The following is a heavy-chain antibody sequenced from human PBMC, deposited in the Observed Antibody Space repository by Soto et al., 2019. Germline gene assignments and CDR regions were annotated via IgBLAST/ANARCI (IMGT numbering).Heavy chain of an antibody. D-gene: IGHD1-26*01. J-gene: IGHJ4*02. CDR2: LVPMFRTA. V-gene: IGHV1-69*12. Sequence: QVHLGQSGAEVKKPGSSGKVSCNTSGGTFSDSAINWLRQTPGQGLEWMGGLVPMFRTANYAPNLQGRVAITADESTSTVFMELSSLTFEDTAVYYCARGLGGSYFPFDFWGQGTLVTVSS. CDR1: GGTFSDSA. CDR3: ARGLGGSYFPFDF.